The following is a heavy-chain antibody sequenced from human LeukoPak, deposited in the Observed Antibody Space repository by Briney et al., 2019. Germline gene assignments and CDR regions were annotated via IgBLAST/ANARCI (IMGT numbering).Heavy chain of an antibody. CDR1: GGTFSSYA. J-gene: IGHJ6*02. CDR3: ARGSPEEYYYYGMDV. CDR2: ISAYNGNT. Sequence: ASVKVSCKASGGTFSSYAISWVRQAPGQGLEWMGWISAYNGNTNYAQKLQGRVTMTTDTSTSTAYMELRSLRSDDTAVYYCARGSPEEYYYYGMDVWGQGTTVTVSS. V-gene: IGHV1-18*01.